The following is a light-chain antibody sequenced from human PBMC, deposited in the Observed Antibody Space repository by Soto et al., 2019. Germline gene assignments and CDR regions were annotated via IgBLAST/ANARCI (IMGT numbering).Light chain of an antibody. CDR1: TGAVTSNHH. V-gene: IGLV7-46*01. CDR2: DTS. Sequence: QTVVTQEPSLTVSPGGTVTLTCGSSTGAVTSNHHPYWFQQKAGQAPRTLIYDTSTKHSWTPARFSGSLLGDKAALTLSGAQPEDEAQYYCLLSYNDARVFGGGTKVTVL. CDR3: LLSYNDARV. J-gene: IGLJ2*01.